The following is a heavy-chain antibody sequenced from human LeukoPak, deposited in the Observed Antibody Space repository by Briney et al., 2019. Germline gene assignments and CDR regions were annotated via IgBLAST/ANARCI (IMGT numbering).Heavy chain of an antibody. CDR3: ASLSNTDKDDY. CDR1: GFTFSTYS. J-gene: IGHJ4*02. CDR2: ISSGSGTV. Sequence: HPGGSLRLSCSASGFTFSTYSMNWVRLAPGKGLEWVSYISSGSGTVYYADSVKGRFTISRDNAKNSLYLQMNSLRAEDTAVYYCASLSNTDKDDYWGQGTLVTVSS. D-gene: IGHD1/OR15-1a*01. V-gene: IGHV3-48*01.